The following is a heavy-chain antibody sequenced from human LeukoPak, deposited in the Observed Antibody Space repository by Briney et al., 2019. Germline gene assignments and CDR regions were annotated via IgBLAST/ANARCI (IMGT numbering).Heavy chain of an antibody. V-gene: IGHV3-23*01. CDR3: ARTRYSSGLDY. D-gene: IGHD6-19*01. J-gene: IGHJ4*02. Sequence: TGGSLRLSCAASGFTFSSYAMSWVRQAPGKGLEWVSAISGSGGSTYYADSVKGRFTISRDNAKNSLYLQMNSLRAEDTAVYYCARTRYSSGLDYWGQGTLVTVSS. CDR1: GFTFSSYA. CDR2: ISGSGGST.